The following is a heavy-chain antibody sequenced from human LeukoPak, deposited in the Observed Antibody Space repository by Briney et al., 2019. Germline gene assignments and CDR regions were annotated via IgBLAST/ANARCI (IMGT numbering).Heavy chain of an antibody. V-gene: IGHV3-11*04. J-gene: IGHJ6*03. CDR1: GFTFSDYY. CDR2: MSSSGSTI. CDR3: ARNPKAEPGVLRYFDWLSYYYYMDV. Sequence: PGGSLRLSCAASGFTFSDYYMSWIRQAPGRGLEWVSYMSSSGSTIYYADSVKGRFTISRDNAKNSLYLQMNSLRAEDTAVYYCARNPKAEPGVLRYFDWLSYYYYMDVWGKGTTVTVSS. D-gene: IGHD3-9*01.